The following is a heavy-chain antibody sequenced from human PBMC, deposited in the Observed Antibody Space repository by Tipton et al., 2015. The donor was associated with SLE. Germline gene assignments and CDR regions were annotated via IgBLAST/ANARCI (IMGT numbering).Heavy chain of an antibody. Sequence: TLSLTCTVSGGSISSYYWSWIRQPPGKGLEWIGNIYYSGSTNYNPSLKSRVTISVDTSKNQFSLKLSSVTAADTAVYYCAFGYSSSWPLDYWGQGTLVTVSS. V-gene: IGHV4-59*12. CDR2: IYYSGST. CDR3: AFGYSSSWPLDY. CDR1: GGSISSYY. D-gene: IGHD6-13*01. J-gene: IGHJ4*02.